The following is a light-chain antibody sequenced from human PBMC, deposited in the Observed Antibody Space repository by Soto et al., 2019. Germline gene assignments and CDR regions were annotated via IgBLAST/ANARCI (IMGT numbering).Light chain of an antibody. V-gene: IGKV1-39*01. CDR1: QSLSSH. J-gene: IGKJ2*01. CDR3: QQSYITPYT. Sequence: DIQMTQSPSALSASVGDRVTITCRASQSLSSHLQWYQEKPGKAPKLLIYSTYNLQSGVPSRFSGSGSGTDFTLTISNLQPEDFASYYCQQSYITPYTFGQGTNLEI. CDR2: STY.